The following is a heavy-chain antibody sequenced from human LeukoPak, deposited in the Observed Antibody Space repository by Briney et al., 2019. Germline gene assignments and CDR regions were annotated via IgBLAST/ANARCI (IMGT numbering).Heavy chain of an antibody. J-gene: IGHJ4*02. CDR2: ISDSGGSA. V-gene: IGHV3-23*01. Sequence: PGGSLRLSCAASGFTFNTYAMSWVRQAPGKGLEWVSAISDSGGSAYYADSVKGRFTISRDNAKNTLYLQMNSLRVEDTALYYCARSFSNTVRGVGDSWGQGTLVTVSS. CDR3: ARSFSNTVRGVGDS. D-gene: IGHD3-10*01. CDR1: GFTFNTYA.